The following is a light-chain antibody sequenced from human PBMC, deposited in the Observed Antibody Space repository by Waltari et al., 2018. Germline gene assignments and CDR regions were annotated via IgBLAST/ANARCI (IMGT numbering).Light chain of an antibody. Sequence: QSALTQPASVSGSPGQSITISCTGTSSYVGGYKYVSWYQQHPGKAPKLMIYDVSDRPSGVSNRFSGSKSGNTASLTVSGLQAEDEADYYCSSYTSSGSYVFGTGTKVIVL. CDR1: SSYVGGYKY. CDR2: DVS. J-gene: IGLJ1*01. V-gene: IGLV2-14*03. CDR3: SSYTSSGSYV.